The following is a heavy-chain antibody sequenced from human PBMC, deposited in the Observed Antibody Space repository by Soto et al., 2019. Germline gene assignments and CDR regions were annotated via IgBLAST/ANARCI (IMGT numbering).Heavy chain of an antibody. J-gene: IGHJ5*02. CDR3: AKAYIAGPTGWFDP. CDR1: GFTLSSYA. CDR2: ISNNGGST. D-gene: IGHD6-13*01. V-gene: IGHV3-23*01. Sequence: EMQLLESGGGLVQLGESLRLSCAASGFTLSSYALTWVRQAPGKGLEWVSAISNNGGSTYYADSVKGRFTVSRDNSKNTLYLQMNSLRAEDTAVYYCAKAYIAGPTGWFDPWGQGTLVTVSS.